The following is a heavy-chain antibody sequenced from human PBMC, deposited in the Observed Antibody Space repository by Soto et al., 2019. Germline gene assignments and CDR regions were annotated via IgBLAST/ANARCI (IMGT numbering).Heavy chain of an antibody. V-gene: IGHV1-69*13. CDR1: GGTFSSYA. CDR3: ARVTGTTRYYYYGMDV. J-gene: IGHJ6*02. D-gene: IGHD1-20*01. Sequence: SVKVSCKASGGTFSSYAISWVRQAPGQGLEWMGGIIPIFGTANYAQKFQGRVTITADESTSTAYMELSSLRSEDTAVYYCARVTGTTRYYYYGMDVWGQGTTVTVSS. CDR2: IIPIFGTA.